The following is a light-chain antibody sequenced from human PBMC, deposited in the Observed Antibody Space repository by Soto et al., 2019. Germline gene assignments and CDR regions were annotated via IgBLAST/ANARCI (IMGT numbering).Light chain of an antibody. CDR1: SRDVGGYSY. CDR3: SSYTSSSTYV. V-gene: IGLV2-14*01. CDR2: EVS. Sequence: QSALTQPASVSGTPGQSSTMACTGTSRDVGGYSYVSWYQQHPGKAPKLLIYEVSHRPSGVSNRFSGSKSGNTASLTISGLQAEDEADYYCSSYTSSSTYVFGTGTKVTVL. J-gene: IGLJ1*01.